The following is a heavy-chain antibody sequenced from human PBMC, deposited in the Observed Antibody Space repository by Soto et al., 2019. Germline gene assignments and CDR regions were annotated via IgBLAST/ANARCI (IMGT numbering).Heavy chain of an antibody. J-gene: IGHJ4*02. CDR3: AKDAVYDDGVWLPDY. CDR1: GFTFSTRA. D-gene: IGHD4-17*01. V-gene: IGHV3-23*01. CDR2: IVGSGDA. Sequence: GGSLRLSCVASGFTFSTRAMMWVRQAPGKGPEWVSGIVGSGDAFHADSVKGRFTISKDNSKNTLYLQMNGLRAEDTAVYFCAKDAVYDDGVWLPDYWGQGTLVTVSS.